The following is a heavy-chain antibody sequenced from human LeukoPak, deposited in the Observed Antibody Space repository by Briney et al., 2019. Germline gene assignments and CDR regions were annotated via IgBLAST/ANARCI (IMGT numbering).Heavy chain of an antibody. D-gene: IGHD2-15*01. CDR1: GFTFSSYA. CDR2: IGASDGRT. V-gene: IGHV3-23*01. J-gene: IGHJ5*02. CDR3: ASHEALAYCSGGRCSNWFDP. Sequence: PGGSLRLSCAASGFTFSSYAMAWVRQAPGRGLEWVSSIGASDGRTYYADSVRGRFAISRDNSKNTLFLQMNSVRGEDTAVYYCASHEALAYCSGGRCSNWFDPWGQGTLVTVSS.